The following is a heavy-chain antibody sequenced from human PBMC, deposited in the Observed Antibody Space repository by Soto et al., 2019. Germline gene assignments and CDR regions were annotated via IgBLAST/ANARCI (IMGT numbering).Heavy chain of an antibody. V-gene: IGHV3-30*18. CDR1: GFTFSSYG. D-gene: IGHD1-26*01. CDR2: ISYDGSNK. J-gene: IGHJ6*02. CDR3: AKDFGGSYYYYYYGMDV. Sequence: LRLSCAASGFTFSSYGMHWVRQAPGKGLEWVAVISYDGSNKYYADSVRGRFTISRDNSKNTLYLQMNSLRAEDTAVYYCAKDFGGSYYYYYYGMDVWGQGTTVTVSS.